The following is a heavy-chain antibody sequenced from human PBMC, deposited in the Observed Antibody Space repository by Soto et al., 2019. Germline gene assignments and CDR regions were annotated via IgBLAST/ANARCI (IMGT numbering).Heavy chain of an antibody. CDR2: INPNSGGT. D-gene: IGHD2-2*01. CDR3: ARYASPTFTYSCHNDD. V-gene: IGHV1-2*02. Sequence: QVRLVQSGAEVKTPGASGKVSCKASGYALTGYYLHWVRQAPGQGRAWMGWINPNSGGTKYAQKLQDRETMSRDTTISATYMELSRLRSDDTAVYYWARYASPTFTYSCHNDDWGQGTLVTVSS. CDR1: GYALTGYY. J-gene: IGHJ4*02.